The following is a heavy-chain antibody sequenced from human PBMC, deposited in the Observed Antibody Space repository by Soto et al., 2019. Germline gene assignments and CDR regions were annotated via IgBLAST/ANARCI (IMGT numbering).Heavy chain of an antibody. Sequence: ASVKVSCKASGYTFTSYDINWVRQATGQGLEWMGWMNPNSGNTGYAQKFQGRVTMTRNTSISTAYMELSSLRSEDTTVYYCARGVGGLYYFSAFDIWGQGTMVTVPS. D-gene: IGHD6-19*01. CDR1: GYTFTSYD. J-gene: IGHJ3*02. V-gene: IGHV1-8*01. CDR2: MNPNSGNT. CDR3: ARGVGGLYYFSAFDI.